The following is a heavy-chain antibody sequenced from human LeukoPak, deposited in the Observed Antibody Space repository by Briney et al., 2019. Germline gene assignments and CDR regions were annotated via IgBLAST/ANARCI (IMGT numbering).Heavy chain of an antibody. D-gene: IGHD3-10*01. Sequence: GASVKVSCKASGYTFTGYYMHWVRQAPGQGLEWMGWISAYNGNTNYAQKLQGRVTMTTDTSTSTAYMELRSLRSDDTAVYYCARDEGIVETARRYYYYYGMDVWGQGTTVTVSS. CDR1: GYTFTGYY. V-gene: IGHV1-18*04. CDR2: ISAYNGNT. J-gene: IGHJ6*02. CDR3: ARDEGIVETARRYYYYYGMDV.